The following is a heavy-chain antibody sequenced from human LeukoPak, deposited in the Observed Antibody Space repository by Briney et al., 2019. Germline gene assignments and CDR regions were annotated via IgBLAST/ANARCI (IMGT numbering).Heavy chain of an antibody. CDR3: ARHVGDFGFDY. V-gene: IGHV4-4*09. D-gene: IGHD4-17*01. J-gene: IGHJ4*02. CDR1: GGSISSYY. Sequence: SETLSLTCTVSGGSISSYYWNWIRQPPGKGLEWIGYIYTSGSTNYNPSLKSRVAISVDTSKNQFSLKLSSVTAADTAVYYCARHVGDFGFDYWGQGTLVTVSS. CDR2: IYTSGST.